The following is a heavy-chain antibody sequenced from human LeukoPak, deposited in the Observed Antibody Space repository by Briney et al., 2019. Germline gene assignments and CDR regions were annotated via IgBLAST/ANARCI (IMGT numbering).Heavy chain of an antibody. CDR2: INHSGST. Sequence: SETLSLTCAVYGGSFSGYYWSWIRQPPGKGLEWIGEINHSGSTNYHPSLKSRVTISVDTSKNQFSLKLSSMTAADTAVYYCARGKQQLGDYYFDYWGQGTLVTVSS. D-gene: IGHD6-13*01. J-gene: IGHJ4*02. V-gene: IGHV4-34*01. CDR1: GGSFSGYY. CDR3: ARGKQQLGDYYFDY.